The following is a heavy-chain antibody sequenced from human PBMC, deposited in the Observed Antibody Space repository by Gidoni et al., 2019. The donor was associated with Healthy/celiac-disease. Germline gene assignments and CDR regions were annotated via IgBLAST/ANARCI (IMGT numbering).Heavy chain of an antibody. CDR1: GVTFSRSA. CDR3: ARDSRRLLRESYYFDY. V-gene: IGHV3-48*04. Sequence: EVQLVESGGGLVQPGGPLRLPGEASGVTFSRSAMNWVRQTPGKGLEWLSYISGSGTIKHYADSVKGRFTISRDNAKNSLYLQLNSLRVEDTAVYYCARDSRRLLRESYYFDYWGQGTLVTVSS. CDR2: ISGSGTIK. D-gene: IGHD3-3*01. J-gene: IGHJ4*02.